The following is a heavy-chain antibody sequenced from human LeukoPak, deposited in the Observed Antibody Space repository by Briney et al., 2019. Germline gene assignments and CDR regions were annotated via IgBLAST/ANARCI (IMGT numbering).Heavy chain of an antibody. D-gene: IGHD3-10*01. V-gene: IGHV4-4*02. J-gene: IGHJ4*02. CDR1: GGSISSSNW. CDR3: ARDWGSYGSGSYYSYFDY. CDR2: IYHSGST. Sequence: NSSETLSLTCAVSGGSISSSNWWSWVRQPPGKGLEWIGEIYHSGSTNYNPSLKSRVTISVDKSKNQFSLKLSSATAADTAVYYCARDWGSYGSGSYYSYFDYWGQGTLVTVSS.